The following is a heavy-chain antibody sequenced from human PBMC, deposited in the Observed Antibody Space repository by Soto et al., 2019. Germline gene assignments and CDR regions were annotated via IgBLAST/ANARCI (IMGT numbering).Heavy chain of an antibody. CDR2: ISAYNGNT. V-gene: IGHV1-18*01. CDR3: ARDQLRYFDWLPSDAFDI. CDR1: GYTFTSYG. J-gene: IGHJ3*02. D-gene: IGHD3-9*01. Sequence: QVQLVQSGAEVKKPGASVKVSCKASGYTFTSYGISWVRQAPGQGLEWMGWISAYNGNTNYAQKLQGRVTMTTDTSTSTAYMELRSLRSDDTAVYYCARDQLRYFDWLPSDAFDIWGQGTMVTVSS.